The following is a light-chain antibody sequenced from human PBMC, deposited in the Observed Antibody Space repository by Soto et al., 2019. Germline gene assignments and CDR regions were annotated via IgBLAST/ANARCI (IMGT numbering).Light chain of an antibody. CDR2: GAS. Sequence: EIVLTQSPGTLSLSPGERATLSCRASQSVSSSNLAWYQQKPGQAPRLLIYGASSRATGLPDRFSGSGSGTDFTLTISRLEPEDFVVYYCQQYGTSPRTFGQGTKVEIK. CDR1: QSVSSSN. V-gene: IGKV3-20*01. J-gene: IGKJ1*01. CDR3: QQYGTSPRT.